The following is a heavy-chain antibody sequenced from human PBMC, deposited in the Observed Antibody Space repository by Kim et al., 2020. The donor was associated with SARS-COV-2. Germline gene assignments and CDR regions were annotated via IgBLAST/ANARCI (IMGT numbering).Heavy chain of an antibody. D-gene: IGHD4-17*01. CDR2: IYYSGST. CDR3: ASAQNRGDYGY. V-gene: IGHV4-59*01. CDR1: GGSISSYY. Sequence: SETLSLTCTVSGGSISSYYWSWIRQPPGKGLEWIGYIYYSGSTNYNPSLKSRVTISVDTSKNQFSLKLSSVTAADTAVYYCASAQNRGDYGYWGQGTLVT. J-gene: IGHJ4*02.